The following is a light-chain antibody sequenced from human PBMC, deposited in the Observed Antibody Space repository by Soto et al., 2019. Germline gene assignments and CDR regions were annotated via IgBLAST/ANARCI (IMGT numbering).Light chain of an antibody. Sequence: DIQLTQSPSFLSASVGDRVTITCRASQGISSYLAWFQQKPGEAPKLLIYAASTLQSGVPSRFSGSGSGTEFTLTISSLQPEDFATYYCQQLNSYPPMYTFGQGTKLEIK. V-gene: IGKV1-9*01. CDR2: AAS. J-gene: IGKJ2*01. CDR3: QQLNSYPPMYT. CDR1: QGISSY.